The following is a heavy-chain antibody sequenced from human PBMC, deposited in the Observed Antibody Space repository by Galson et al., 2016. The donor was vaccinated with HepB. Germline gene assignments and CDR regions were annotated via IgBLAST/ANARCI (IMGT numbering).Heavy chain of an antibody. Sequence: SETLSLTCTISGGSISSYYWSWIRQTPGKGLEWIGCIYKSGSTNYSPSLNSRVTLSVDSSKNQFSLNLDSVTAADTAVYYCARGVTGTPYFDLWGQGTLVTVSS. CDR3: ARGVTGTPYFDL. V-gene: IGHV4-59*01. J-gene: IGHJ4*02. CDR2: IYKSGST. D-gene: IGHD2-21*02. CDR1: GGSISSYY.